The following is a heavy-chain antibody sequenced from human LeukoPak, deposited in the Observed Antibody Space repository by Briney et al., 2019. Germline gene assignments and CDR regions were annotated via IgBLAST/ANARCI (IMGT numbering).Heavy chain of an antibody. CDR3: AKRGVAVAGIDY. CDR2: ISDSGGST. V-gene: IGHV3-23*01. J-gene: IGHJ4*02. Sequence: GGSLRLSCAASGFTFSSYGMSWVRQAPGEGLEWVSAISDSGGSTYYADSVKGRFTISRDNSKNTLYLQMNSLRAEDTAVYYCAKRGVAVAGIDYWGQGTLVTVSS. D-gene: IGHD6-19*01. CDR1: GFTFSSYG.